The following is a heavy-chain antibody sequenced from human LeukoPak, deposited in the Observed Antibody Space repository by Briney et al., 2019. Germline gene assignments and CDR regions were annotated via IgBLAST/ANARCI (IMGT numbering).Heavy chain of an antibody. CDR2: ISYDGSNK. D-gene: IGHD3-10*01. J-gene: IGHJ6*02. CDR1: GFTFSSYG. Sequence: HPGRSLRLSCAASGFTFSSYGMHWVRQAPGKGLEWVAVISYDGSNKYYADSVKGRFTISRGNSKNTLYLQMNSLRAEDTAVYYCALLWFGDGYYYYGMDVWGQGTTVTVSS. CDR3: ALLWFGDGYYYYGMDV. V-gene: IGHV3-30*03.